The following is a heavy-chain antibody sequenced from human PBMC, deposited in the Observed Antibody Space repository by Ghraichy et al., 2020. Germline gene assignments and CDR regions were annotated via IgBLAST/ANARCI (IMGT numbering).Heavy chain of an antibody. CDR1: GFTFSSYA. CDR3: AKDSPPGGVYPGS. J-gene: IGHJ4*02. D-gene: IGHD3-16*01. CDR2: ISGSGGST. V-gene: IGHV3-23*01. Sequence: LSLTCAASGFTFSSYAMSWVRQAPGKGLEWVSAISGSGGSTYYADSVKGRFTISRDNSKNTLYLQMNSLRAEDTAVYYCAKDSPPGGVYPGSWGQGTLVTVSS.